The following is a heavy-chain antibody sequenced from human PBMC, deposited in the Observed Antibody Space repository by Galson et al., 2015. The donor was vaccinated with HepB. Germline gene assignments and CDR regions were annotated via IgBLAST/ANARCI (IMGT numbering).Heavy chain of an antibody. CDR2: ISGFDRKT. CDR3: ARDRDLTAVAGTGSY. D-gene: IGHD6-19*01. V-gene: IGHV1-18*01. Sequence: SVKVSCKASGYSFTNYGISWVRQAPGQGLEWMGWISGFDRKTMYSQKVQGRATLTIDTSTSTAYMELRRLASDDTAVYYCARDRDLTAVAGTGSYWGQGTLITVSS. J-gene: IGHJ4*02. CDR1: GYSFTNYG.